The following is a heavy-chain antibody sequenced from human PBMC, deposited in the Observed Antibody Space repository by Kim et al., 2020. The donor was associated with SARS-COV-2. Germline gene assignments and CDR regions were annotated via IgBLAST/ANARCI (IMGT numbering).Heavy chain of an antibody. J-gene: IGHJ4*02. CDR2: ISAGNGNT. V-gene: IGHV1-3*01. Sequence: ASVKVSCKASGYTFTSYGMHWVRQAPGQRLEWMGWISAGNGNTKYSQKFQGRVTITRDTSASTDYMELSSLTSEDTAVYYCARDRRNNFDYWGQGTLVTV. CDR1: GYTFTSYG. CDR3: ARDRRNNFDY.